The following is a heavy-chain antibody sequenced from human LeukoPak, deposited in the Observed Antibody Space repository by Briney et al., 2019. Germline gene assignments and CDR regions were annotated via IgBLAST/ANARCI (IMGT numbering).Heavy chain of an antibody. CDR1: GYTFTGYY. CDR3: ARRTKGGYSYGYYYYYMDV. CDR2: INPNSGGT. V-gene: IGHV1-2*02. J-gene: IGHJ6*03. D-gene: IGHD5-18*01. Sequence: GASVKVSCKASGYTFTGYYMHWVRQAPGQGLEWMGWINPNSGGTNYAQKFQGRVTMTRDTSISTAYMELSRPRSDDTAVYYCARRTKGGYSYGYYYYYMDVWGKGTTVTVSS.